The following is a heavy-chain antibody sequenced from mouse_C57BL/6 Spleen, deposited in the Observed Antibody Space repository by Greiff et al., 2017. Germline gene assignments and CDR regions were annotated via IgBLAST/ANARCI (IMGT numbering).Heavy chain of an antibody. CDR1: GFTFSSYA. J-gene: IGHJ2*01. CDR3: TRDSLYDGYYDY. D-gene: IGHD2-3*01. CDR2: ISSGGDYI. V-gene: IGHV5-9-1*02. Sequence: EVKLVESGEGLVKPGGSLKLSCAASGFTFSSYAMSWVRQTPEKRLEWVAYISSGGDYIYYADTVKGRFTISRDNARNTLYLQMSSLKSEDTAMYYCTRDSLYDGYYDYWGQGTTLTVSS.